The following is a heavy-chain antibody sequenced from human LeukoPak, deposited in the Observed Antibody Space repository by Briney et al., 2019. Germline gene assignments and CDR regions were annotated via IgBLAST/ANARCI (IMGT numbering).Heavy chain of an antibody. V-gene: IGHV1-2*02. Sequence: GASLKVSCKASGYTFTGYYMHWGRQAPGQGLEWVGWINPNSGGTNYAQKFRGRVTMTRDTSISTAYMELGRLRSDDTAVFYCARLSGDILTGYKDYWGQGTLVTVSS. CDR3: ARLSGDILTGYKDY. D-gene: IGHD3-9*01. CDR2: INPNSGGT. J-gene: IGHJ4*02. CDR1: GYTFTGYY.